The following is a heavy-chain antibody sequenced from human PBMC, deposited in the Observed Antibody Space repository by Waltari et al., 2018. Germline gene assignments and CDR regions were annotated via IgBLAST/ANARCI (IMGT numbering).Heavy chain of an antibody. D-gene: IGHD2-2*01. CDR3: ATAPDAFQIIN. J-gene: IGHJ4*02. CDR2: INPYSGGT. V-gene: IGHV1-2*02. CDR1: GYTFTGYY. Sequence: QVQLVQSGAEVKKPGASVKVSCKTSGYTFTGYYMYWVRQAPGQGLEWMGWINPYSGGTAYAQKFQGRVTLTRDTSISTAYMELNRLISDDSAMHYCATAPDAFQIINWGQGTLVTVSS.